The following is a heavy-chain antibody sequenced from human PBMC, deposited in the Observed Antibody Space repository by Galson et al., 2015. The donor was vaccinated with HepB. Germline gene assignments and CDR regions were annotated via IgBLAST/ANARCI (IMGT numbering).Heavy chain of an antibody. D-gene: IGHD2-2*01. V-gene: IGHV3-7*01. CDR3: ARDKIVLVPAITGGYLYYYNMDV. J-gene: IGHJ6*02. Sequence: SLRLSCAASEFTFSNFWMSWVRQAPGKGLEWVADIKEDGSEKYYVDSVKGRFTISRDNAKNSLFLQMNSLRADDTAIYYCARDKIVLVPAITGGYLYYYNMDVWGQGTTVTVSS. CDR2: IKEDGSEK. CDR1: EFTFSNFW.